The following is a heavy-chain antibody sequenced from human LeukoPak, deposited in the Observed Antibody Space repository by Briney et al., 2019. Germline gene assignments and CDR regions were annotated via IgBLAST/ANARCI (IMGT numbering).Heavy chain of an antibody. CDR1: GYTFTSYD. V-gene: IGHV1-8*01. D-gene: IGHD3-10*01. CDR2: MNPNTGNT. CDR3: ARKFLGSRGYYFDY. J-gene: IGHJ4*02. Sequence: EASVKVSCKASGYTFTSYDINWVRQATGQGREWMGWMNPNTGNTGYAQKFQGRVTMTRDTSISTAYMELSSLRSDDTAVYYCARKFLGSRGYYFDYWGQGTLVTVSS.